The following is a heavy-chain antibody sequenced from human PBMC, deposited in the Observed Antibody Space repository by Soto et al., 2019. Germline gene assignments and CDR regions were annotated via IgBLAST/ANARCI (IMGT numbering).Heavy chain of an antibody. CDR1: GFTFSSYS. V-gene: IGHV3-21*01. J-gene: IGHJ5*02. D-gene: IGHD4-17*01. CDR3: ARDRRYGGSYHTT. Sequence: GGSLRLSCAASGFTFSSYSMNWVRQAPGKGLEWVSSISSSSSYIYYADSVKGRFTISRDNAKNSLYLQMNSLRAEDTAVYYCARDRRYGGSYHTTWGQGTLVTVSS. CDR2: ISSSSSYI.